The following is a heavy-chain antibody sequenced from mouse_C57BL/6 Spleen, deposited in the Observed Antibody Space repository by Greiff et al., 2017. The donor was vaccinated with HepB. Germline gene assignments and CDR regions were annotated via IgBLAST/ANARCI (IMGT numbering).Heavy chain of an antibody. D-gene: IGHD3-1*01. V-gene: IGHV1-52*01. CDR2: IDPSDSET. CDR1: GYTFTSYW. CDR3: ARSGPPMDY. Sequence: QVQLKQPGAELVRPGSSVKLSCKASGYTFTSYWMHWVKQRPIQGLEWIGNIDPSDSETHYNQKFKDKATLTVDKSSSTAYMQLSSLTSEDSAVYYCARSGPPMDYWGQGTSVTVSS. J-gene: IGHJ4*01.